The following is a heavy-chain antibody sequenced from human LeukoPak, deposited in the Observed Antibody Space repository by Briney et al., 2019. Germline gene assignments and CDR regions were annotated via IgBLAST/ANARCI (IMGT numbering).Heavy chain of an antibody. CDR1: GYTLTELS. J-gene: IGHJ4*02. CDR2: FDPEDGET. V-gene: IGHV1-24*01. D-gene: IGHD3-3*01. Sequence: ASVKVSCKVSGYTLTELSMHRVRQAPGKGLEWMGGFDPEDGETIYAQKFQGRVTMTEDTSTDTAYMELSSLRSEDTAVYYCATGKARGPRIRSLEWLLGYWGQGTLVTVSS. CDR3: ATGKARGPRIRSLEWLLGY.